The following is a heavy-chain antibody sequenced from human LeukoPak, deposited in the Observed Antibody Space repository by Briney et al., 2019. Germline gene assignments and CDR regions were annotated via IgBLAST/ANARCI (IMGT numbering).Heavy chain of an antibody. CDR1: GFTFSTYW. CDR3: ALTMNTVTLPC. V-gene: IGHV3-74*01. CDR2: INSDGSST. Sequence: PGGSLRLSCAASGFTFSTYWMHWVRQAPGKGLVWVSRINSDGSSTSYADSVKGRFTISRDSAKNTLYLQMNSLRAEDTAVYYCALTMNTVTLPCWGLGTLVTVSS. D-gene: IGHD4-17*01. J-gene: IGHJ4*02.